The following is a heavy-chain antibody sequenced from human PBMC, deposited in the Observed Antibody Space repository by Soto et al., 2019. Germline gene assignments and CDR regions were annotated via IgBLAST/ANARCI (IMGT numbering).Heavy chain of an antibody. V-gene: IGHV1-69*13. J-gene: IGHJ5*02. CDR2: IIPIFGTA. Sequence: ASVKVSCKASGGTFSSYAISWVRQAPGQGLEWMGGIIPIFGTANYAQKFQGRVTITADESTSTAYMELSSLRSEDTAVYYCARDRMVRGVLNWFDPWGQGTLVTAPQ. CDR3: ARDRMVRGVLNWFDP. D-gene: IGHD3-10*01. CDR1: GGTFSSYA.